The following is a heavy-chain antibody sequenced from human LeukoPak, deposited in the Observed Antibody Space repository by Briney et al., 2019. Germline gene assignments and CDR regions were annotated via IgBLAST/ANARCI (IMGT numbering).Heavy chain of an antibody. CDR3: ARKGSYYYGSGSYSRPFDY. CDR2: IYYSGST. CDR1: GGSISSSSYY. Sequence: SETLSLTCTVSGGSISSSSYYWGWIRQPPGKGLEWIGSIYYSGSTYYNPSLKSRVTISVDTSNNQFSLKLSSVPAADTAVYYCARKGSYYYGSGSYSRPFDYWGQGTLVTVSS. V-gene: IGHV4-39*07. J-gene: IGHJ4*02. D-gene: IGHD3-10*01.